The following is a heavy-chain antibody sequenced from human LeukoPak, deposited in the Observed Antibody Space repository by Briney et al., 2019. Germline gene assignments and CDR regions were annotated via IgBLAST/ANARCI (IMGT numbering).Heavy chain of an antibody. CDR2: ISWNSGSI. CDR3: ARDRYQNWFDP. CDR1: GFTFDDYA. D-gene: IGHD2-2*01. V-gene: IGHV3-9*01. J-gene: IGHJ5*02. Sequence: GGSLRLSCAASGFTFDDYAMHWVRQAPGKGLEWVSGISWNSGSIGYADSVKGRFTISRDNAKNSLYLQMNSLRAEDTAVYYCARDRYQNWFDPWGQGTLVTVSS.